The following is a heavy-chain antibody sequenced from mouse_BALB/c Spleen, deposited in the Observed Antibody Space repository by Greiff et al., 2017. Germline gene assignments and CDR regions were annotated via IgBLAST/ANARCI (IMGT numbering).Heavy chain of an antibody. V-gene: IGHV2-9-2*01. CDR3: VRDSGNGSMDY. Sequence: VQLQESGPGLVAPSQSLSITCTVSGFSLTSYDISWIRQPPGKGLEWLGVIWTGGGTNYNSAFMSRLSISKDNSKSQVFLKMNSLQTDDTAIYYCVRDSGNGSMDYWGQGTSVTVSS. J-gene: IGHJ4*01. CDR1: GFSLTSYD. D-gene: IGHD1-3*01. CDR2: IWTGGGT.